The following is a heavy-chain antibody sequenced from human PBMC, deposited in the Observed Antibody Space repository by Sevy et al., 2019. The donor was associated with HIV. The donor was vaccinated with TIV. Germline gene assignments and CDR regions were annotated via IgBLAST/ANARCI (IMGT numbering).Heavy chain of an antibody. CDR1: GFTVSSNY. D-gene: IGHD4-17*01. J-gene: IGHJ4*02. CDR2: IYSGGST. CDR3: ARSMIAGDDGYLYYFDY. Sequence: GGSLRLSCAASGFTVSSNYMSWVRQAPGKGLEWVSVIYSGGSTYYADSVKGRFTISRDNSKNTLYLHMNSLRAEDTAVYDCARSMIAGDDGYLYYFDYWGQGSLVTVSS. V-gene: IGHV3-53*01.